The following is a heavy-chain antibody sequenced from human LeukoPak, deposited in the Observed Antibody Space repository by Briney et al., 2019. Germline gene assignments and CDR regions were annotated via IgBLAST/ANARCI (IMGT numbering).Heavy chain of an antibody. CDR1: GFTFSSYA. Sequence: PGGSLRLSCAASGFTFSSYAMNWARQAPGKGLEWVSTITGSGGDTYYADSVKGRFTISRDNSKNTLYLQMNSLRAEDTVIYYCAKDPYVGGGNHFDSWGQGSLVTVSS. CDR3: AKDPYVGGGNHFDS. CDR2: ITGSGGDT. J-gene: IGHJ4*02. V-gene: IGHV3-23*01. D-gene: IGHD2-15*01.